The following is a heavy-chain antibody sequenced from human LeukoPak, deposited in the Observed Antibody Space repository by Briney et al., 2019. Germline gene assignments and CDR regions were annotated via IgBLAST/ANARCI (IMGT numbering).Heavy chain of an antibody. CDR2: INHSGST. J-gene: IGHJ4*02. D-gene: IGHD3-10*01. CDR1: GGSFSGYY. V-gene: IGHV4-34*01. Sequence: SETLSLTCAVYGGSFSGYYWSWIRQPPGKGLEWIGEINHSGSTNYNPSLKSRVTISVDTSKNQFSLKLSSVTAADTAVYYCARRVAGSGSYSDYWGQGTLVTVSS. CDR3: ARRVAGSGSYSDY.